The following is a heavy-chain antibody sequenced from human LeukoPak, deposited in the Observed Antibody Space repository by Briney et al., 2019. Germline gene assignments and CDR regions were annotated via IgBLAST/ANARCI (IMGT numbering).Heavy chain of an antibody. Sequence: GGSLRLSCAASGFTLSTFGNHWVRQAPGKGLEWVASISSDGNNKYYVGAVEGRFTISRDNSRNTLYLQMNSLRTEDTAVYYCAKAGAYDSSGYYYYLDYWGQGTLVTVPS. D-gene: IGHD3-22*01. CDR2: ISSDGNNK. J-gene: IGHJ4*02. V-gene: IGHV3-30*18. CDR1: GFTLSTFG. CDR3: AKAGAYDSSGYYYYLDY.